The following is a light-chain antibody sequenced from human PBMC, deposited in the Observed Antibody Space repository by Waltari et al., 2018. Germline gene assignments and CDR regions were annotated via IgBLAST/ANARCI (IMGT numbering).Light chain of an antibody. CDR2: DAS. CDR3: QQYDHLPYA. Sequence: IQLTQSPSSLSASVGNRVTLTCQSRQDLSNYLHSHQQKPAKAPQVLIYDASNVERAVPPRCSGRGSGTDFTFTISSLQTEDIATYDCQQYDHLPYALGQGTKLEI. CDR1: QDLSNY. J-gene: IGKJ2*01. V-gene: IGKV1-33*01.